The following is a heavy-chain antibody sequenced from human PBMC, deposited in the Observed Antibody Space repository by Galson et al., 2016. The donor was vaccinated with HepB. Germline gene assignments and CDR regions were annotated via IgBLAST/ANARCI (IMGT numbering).Heavy chain of an antibody. J-gene: IGHJ4*02. V-gene: IGHV1-69*05. D-gene: IGHD6-25*01. CDR3: ARYRAATAYSDF. Sequence: SVKVSCKASGGAFTSYAISWVRQAPGQGLEWMGGIIPIFGTSNYAQKFQGRVTMTTDTSTSTAYMELRSLRSDDTAVYYCARYRAATAYSDFWGQGTLVTVSS. CDR2: IIPIFGTS. CDR1: GGAFTSYA.